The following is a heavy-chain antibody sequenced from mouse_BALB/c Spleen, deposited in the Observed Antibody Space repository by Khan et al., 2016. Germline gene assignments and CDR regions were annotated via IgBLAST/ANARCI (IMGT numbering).Heavy chain of an antibody. Sequence: EVQLQESGAELVKPGASVKLSCTATGFNIKDTYMHWVKQRPEQGLEWIGRIDPANGNTKYDPKFQGKATITADTSSNTAYLQLSSLTSKDTAVYYSARSPYDYDVGFAYWGQGTLVTVSA. CDR2: IDPANGNT. CDR3: ARSPYDYDVGFAY. V-gene: IGHV14-3*02. CDR1: GFNIKDTY. D-gene: IGHD2-4*01. J-gene: IGHJ3*01.